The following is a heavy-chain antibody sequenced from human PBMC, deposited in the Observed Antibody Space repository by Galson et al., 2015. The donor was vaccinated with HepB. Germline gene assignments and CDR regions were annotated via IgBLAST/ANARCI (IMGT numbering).Heavy chain of an antibody. J-gene: IGHJ3*02. Sequence: SLRLSCAASGFAFSDYYMSWVRQAPGKGLEWVSYISSGSGYTEYADSVKGRFTISRDNAKNSRYRQMNSLKADDTAVYYCARRMQWVGGFDMWGQGTMVTVSS. CDR1: GFAFSDYY. D-gene: IGHD6-19*01. V-gene: IGHV3-11*03. CDR3: ARRMQWVGGFDM. CDR2: ISSGSGYT.